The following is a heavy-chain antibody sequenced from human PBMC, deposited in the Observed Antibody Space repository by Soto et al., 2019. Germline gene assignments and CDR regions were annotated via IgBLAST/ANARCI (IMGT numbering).Heavy chain of an antibody. Sequence: QVQLVQSGAEVKKPGASVKVSCEASGGTFNTYTINWVRQAPGRGLEWVGQIVPMYYSVNYAENFQGRVTMTADKSTKTAYMELTSLRSEDTALYFCASWRSYSGSYGFDYWGQGTLVTVSS. CDR3: ASWRSYSGSYGFDY. CDR2: IVPMYYSV. CDR1: GGTFNTYT. V-gene: IGHV1-69*06. J-gene: IGHJ4*02. D-gene: IGHD1-26*01.